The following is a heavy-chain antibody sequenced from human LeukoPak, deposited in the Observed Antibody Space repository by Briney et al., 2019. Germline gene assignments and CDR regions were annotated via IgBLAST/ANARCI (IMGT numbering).Heavy chain of an antibody. CDR2: ISSSSRSK. D-gene: IGHD1-26*01. V-gene: IGHV3-48*04. Sequence: GVSLRLSCEPSGVTFSSFSLNWVRQAPAKGLEWLSYISSSSRSKYYADSVKGRFIVSRDNAKSSLYLQMDSLRAEDTALYYCASQSSGSSTRAPDFWGQGTLVTVSS. J-gene: IGHJ4*02. CDR1: GVTFSSFS. CDR3: ASQSSGSSTRAPDF.